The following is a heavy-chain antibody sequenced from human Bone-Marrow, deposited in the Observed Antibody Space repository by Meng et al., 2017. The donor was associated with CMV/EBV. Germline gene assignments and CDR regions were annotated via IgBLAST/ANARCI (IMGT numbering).Heavy chain of an antibody. CDR1: GGTFSSYA. CDR3: ARSLIQVPAPRPEYSSSSLSLYYYYGMDV. J-gene: IGHJ6*02. D-gene: IGHD6-6*01. Sequence: SLKVSCKASGGTFSSYAISWVRQAPGQGLEWMGGIIPIFGTANYAQKFQGRVTITTDESTSTAYMELSSLRSEDTAVYYCARSLIQVPAPRPEYSSSSLSLYYYYGMDVWGQGTTVTVSS. CDR2: IIPIFGTA. V-gene: IGHV1-69*05.